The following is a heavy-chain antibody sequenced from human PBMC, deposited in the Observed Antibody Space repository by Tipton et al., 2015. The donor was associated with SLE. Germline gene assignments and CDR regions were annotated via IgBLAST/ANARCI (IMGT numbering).Heavy chain of an antibody. D-gene: IGHD5-12*01. CDR3: ARERSGSANYFDY. CDR2: IYYSGST. V-gene: IGHV4-59*11. CDR1: GDSITGHY. J-gene: IGHJ4*02. Sequence: TLSLTCTVSGDSITGHYWTWIRQPPGKGLEWIGYIYYSGSTNYNPSLKSRVTILIDTSKNQFSLKLSSVTAADTAIYYCARERSGSANYFDYWGQGTLVTVSS.